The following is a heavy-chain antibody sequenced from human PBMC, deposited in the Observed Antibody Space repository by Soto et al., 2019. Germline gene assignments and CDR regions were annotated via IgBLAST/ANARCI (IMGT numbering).Heavy chain of an antibody. CDR1: GYTFTSYA. J-gene: IGHJ6*03. CDR2: INAGNGNT. CDR3: ASEDQATDYYYYYMDV. Sequence: QVQLVQSGAEVKKPGASVKVSCKASGYTFTSYAMHWVRQAPGQRLEWMGWINAGNGNTKYSQKFQGRVTITRDTSASTAYMELSSLRSEDTAVYYCASEDQATDYYYYYMDVWGKGTTVTVSS. D-gene: IGHD2-2*01. V-gene: IGHV1-3*01.